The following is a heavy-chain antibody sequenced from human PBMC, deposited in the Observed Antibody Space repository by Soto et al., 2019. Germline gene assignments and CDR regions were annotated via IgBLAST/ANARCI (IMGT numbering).Heavy chain of an antibody. D-gene: IGHD5-12*01. CDR1: GGSISSSSYY. Sequence: SETLSLTCTVSGGSISSSSYYWGWIRQPPGKGLEWIGSIYYSGSTYYNPSLKSRVTISVDTSKNQFSLKLSSVTAADTAVYYCAHGDIVATISGLVNWFDPWGQGTLVTVSS. CDR3: AHGDIVATISGLVNWFDP. CDR2: IYYSGST. J-gene: IGHJ5*02. V-gene: IGHV4-39*01.